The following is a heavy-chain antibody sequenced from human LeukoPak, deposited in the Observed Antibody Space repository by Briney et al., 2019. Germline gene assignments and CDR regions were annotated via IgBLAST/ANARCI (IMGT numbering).Heavy chain of an antibody. J-gene: IGHJ4*02. V-gene: IGHV4-59*01. CDR2: IYYSRTT. Sequence: SETLSLTCTVSGGSIRSYYWSWVRQPPGTGLEWIGYIYYSRTTNYNPSLKSRVTISVDTSKNQFSLKLSSVTAADTAVYYCARGVYIAAAQYGYWGQGTLVTVSS. CDR1: GGSIRSYY. CDR3: ARGVYIAAAQYGY. D-gene: IGHD6-13*01.